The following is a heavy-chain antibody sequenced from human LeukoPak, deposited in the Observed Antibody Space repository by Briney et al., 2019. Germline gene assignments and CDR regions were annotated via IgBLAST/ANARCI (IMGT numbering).Heavy chain of an antibody. V-gene: IGHV4-59*08. J-gene: IGHJ5*02. CDR3: ARQRFLEWLRPTPYNWFDP. CDR2: IYYSGST. D-gene: IGHD3-3*01. Sequence: PSETLSLTCTVSGGSISSYYWSWIRQPPGKGLEWIGYIYYSGSTNYNPSLKSRVTISEDTSNNQFSPKLSSVTAADTAVYYCARQRFLEWLRPTPYNWFDPWGQGTLVTVSS. CDR1: GGSISSYY.